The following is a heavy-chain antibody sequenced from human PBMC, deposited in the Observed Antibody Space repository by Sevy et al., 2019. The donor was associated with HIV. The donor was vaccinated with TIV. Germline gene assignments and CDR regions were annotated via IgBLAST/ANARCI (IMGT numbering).Heavy chain of an antibody. J-gene: IGHJ3*02. CDR2: TYYRSKWYN. CDR3: ARDIVGATTGSGAFDI. V-gene: IGHV6-1*01. Sequence: SQTLSLTCAISGDSVSSNSAAWNWIRQSPSRGLEWLGRTYYRSKWYNDYAVSVKSRITINPDTSKNKFSLQLNSVTPEDTAVYYCARDIVGATTGSGAFDIWGQGTMVTVSS. CDR1: GDSVSSNSAA. D-gene: IGHD1-26*01.